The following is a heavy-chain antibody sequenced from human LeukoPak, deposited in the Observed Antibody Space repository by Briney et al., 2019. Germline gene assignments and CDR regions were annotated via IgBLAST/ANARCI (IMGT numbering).Heavy chain of an antibody. CDR1: GFTVSSNY. Sequence: GGSLRLSCAASGFTVSSNYMSWVRQAPGKGLEWVSVIYSGGSTYYADSVKGRFTISRDNSKNTLYLQMNSLRAEDTAVYYCAKVYRVVIPAFYDAFDIWGQGTMVTVSS. V-gene: IGHV3-53*01. CDR3: AKVYRVVIPAFYDAFDI. CDR2: IYSGGST. J-gene: IGHJ3*02. D-gene: IGHD3-22*01.